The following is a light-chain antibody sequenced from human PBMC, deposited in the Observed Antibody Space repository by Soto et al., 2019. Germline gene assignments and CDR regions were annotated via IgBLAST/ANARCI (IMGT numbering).Light chain of an antibody. CDR3: NSYATSNNVV. CDR2: EVT. Sequence: QSALIQPPSASGSPGQSVTISCTGTSSDVGGYNYVSWYQQHPGKAPKLMIYEVTKRPSGVPDRFSGSKSGNTASLTVSGLQAEDEADYYCNSYATSNNVVFGGGTKVNRP. J-gene: IGLJ2*01. V-gene: IGLV2-8*01. CDR1: SSDVGGYNY.